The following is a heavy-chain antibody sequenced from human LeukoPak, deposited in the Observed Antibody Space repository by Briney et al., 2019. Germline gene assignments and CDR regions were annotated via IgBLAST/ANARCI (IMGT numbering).Heavy chain of an antibody. D-gene: IGHD5-24*01. V-gene: IGHV1-2*02. Sequence: ASVKVSCKASGYTFSGYYMQWVRQAPGQGPEWMGWINPKNGGTNYAQKFQGRVTLTRDTSISTAYMELSGLRSDDTAVCYCARTYEKMATMGAFHYWGQGTLVTVSS. J-gene: IGHJ4*02. CDR1: GYTFSGYY. CDR2: INPKNGGT. CDR3: ARTYEKMATMGAFHY.